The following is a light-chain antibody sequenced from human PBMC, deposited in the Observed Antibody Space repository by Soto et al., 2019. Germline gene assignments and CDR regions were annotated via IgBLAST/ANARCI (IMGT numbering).Light chain of an antibody. J-gene: IGKJ1*01. Sequence: EIVMTQSPATLSGSPGERVTLSCRASQSVSVNLAWYQQNPGQAPRLLIYGASTRATGIPARFSGSGSGTEFTLTISSLQSEDFAVYYCQHYNNWPPWTFGQGTKVEIK. CDR2: GAS. CDR1: QSVSVN. CDR3: QHYNNWPPWT. V-gene: IGKV3-15*01.